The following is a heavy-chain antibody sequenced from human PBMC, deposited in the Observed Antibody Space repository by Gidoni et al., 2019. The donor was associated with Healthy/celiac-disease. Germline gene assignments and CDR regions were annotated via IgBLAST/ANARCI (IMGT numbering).Heavy chain of an antibody. CDR3: ARTRTRFESLDHYYYGMDV. V-gene: IGHV1-69*06. CDR1: GGTFSSYA. CDR2: IIPIFGTA. Sequence: QVQLVQSGAEVKKPGSSVKVSCKASGGTFSSYAISWVRQAPGQGLEWMGGIIPIFGTANYAQKFQGRVTITADKSTSTAYMELSSLRSEDTAVYYCARTRTRFESLDHYYYGMDVWGQGTTVTVSS. D-gene: IGHD3-9*01. J-gene: IGHJ6*02.